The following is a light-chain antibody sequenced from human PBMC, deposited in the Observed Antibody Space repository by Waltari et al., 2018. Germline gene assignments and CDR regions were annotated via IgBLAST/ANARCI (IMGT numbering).Light chain of an antibody. CDR2: DVR. V-gene: IGLV2-14*01. CDR1: SSGIGSYNY. CDR3: SSYTSRSTLV. J-gene: IGLJ3*02. Sequence: QSALTQPASVSGSPGQPTTISCTGTSSGIGSYNYVSWYQQHPGKAPKPLIYDVRRRPSAVSNLFSGPKAGNTSSLTISGLQAEDEADYYCSSYTSRSTLVFGGGTKLTVL.